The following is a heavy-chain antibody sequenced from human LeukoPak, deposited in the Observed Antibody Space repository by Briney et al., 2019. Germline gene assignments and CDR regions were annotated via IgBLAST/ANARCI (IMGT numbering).Heavy chain of an antibody. CDR3: ARLGIAAAGHTLFDY. CDR2: INPSGGST. Sequence: ASVKVSCRASGYTFTSYYMHWLRQAPVQGLEWMGIINPSGGSTSYAQKFQGRVTMTRDTSTSTVYMELSSLRSEDTAVYYCARLGIAAAGHTLFDYWGQGTLVTVSS. V-gene: IGHV1-46*01. CDR1: GYTFTSYY. J-gene: IGHJ4*02. D-gene: IGHD6-13*01.